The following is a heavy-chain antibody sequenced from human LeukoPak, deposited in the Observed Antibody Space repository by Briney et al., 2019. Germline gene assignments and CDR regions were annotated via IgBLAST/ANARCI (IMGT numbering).Heavy chain of an antibody. J-gene: IGHJ4*02. Sequence: GGPLRLSCAASGFSFDDYGLTRVRQAPGKGLEWVSGINWNGDSTDYADSVKGRFTISRDNAKNSLYLQMNSLRAEDTALYYCARDLRVVITGSFDSWGQGTLVTVSS. CDR3: ARDLRVVITGSFDS. CDR1: GFSFDDYG. CDR2: INWNGDST. V-gene: IGHV3-20*04. D-gene: IGHD3-22*01.